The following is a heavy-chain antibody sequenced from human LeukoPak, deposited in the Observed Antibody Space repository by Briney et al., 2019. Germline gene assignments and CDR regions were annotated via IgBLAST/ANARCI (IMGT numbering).Heavy chain of an antibody. V-gene: IGHV3-48*02. Sequence: GGSLRLSCPASRFTFNGYTMNWVRQAPGEGLEWVSYISGSSNTIYYADSVKGRFTISRDTAKNSLYLQMNSLRDEDSAVYYCGRGYCSSNSSPFDFWGQGTLVTVSS. CDR1: RFTFNGYT. CDR2: ISGSSNTI. CDR3: GRGYCSSNSSPFDF. J-gene: IGHJ4*02. D-gene: IGHD2-2*01.